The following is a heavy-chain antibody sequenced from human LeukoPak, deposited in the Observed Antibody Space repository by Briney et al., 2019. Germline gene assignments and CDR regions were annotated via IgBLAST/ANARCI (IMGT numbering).Heavy chain of an antibody. J-gene: IGHJ4*02. V-gene: IGHV4-59*01. CDR1: GVSISSYY. CDR3: ARGSSGWYSLDY. D-gene: IGHD6-19*01. Sequence: PSETLSLTCTVSGVSISSYYWSWIRQPPGKGLEWVGYIYYSGSTNYKPSLKSRVTISVDTSKNQFSLKLSSVTAADTAVYYCARGSSGWYSLDYWGQGTLVTVSS. CDR2: IYYSGST.